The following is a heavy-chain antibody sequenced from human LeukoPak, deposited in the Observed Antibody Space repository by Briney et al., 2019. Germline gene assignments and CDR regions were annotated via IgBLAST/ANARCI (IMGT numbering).Heavy chain of an antibody. Sequence: SETLSLTCTVSGGSINSYYWTWIRQPPGKGLEWIGYIYYSGSTNYNPSLKSRVTISLDRSKNQFSLKLSSVTAADTAVYYCVRAWDYWGQGTLVTVSS. CDR2: IYYSGST. CDR1: GGSINSYY. V-gene: IGHV4-59*12. J-gene: IGHJ4*02. CDR3: VRAWDY.